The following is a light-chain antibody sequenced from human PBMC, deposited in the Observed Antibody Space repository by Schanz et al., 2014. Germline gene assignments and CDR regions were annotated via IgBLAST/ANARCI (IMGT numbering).Light chain of an antibody. J-gene: IGLJ2*01. CDR3: AAWDDSLNGVV. V-gene: IGLV1-44*01. CDR1: TSNIGSNS. Sequence: QSVLTQPPSTSGTPGQRVTISCSGSTSNIGSNSVNWYHHLPGTAPKLLIYSTYNRPSGVPDRFSGSKSGTSASLAISGLQSEDEADYYCAAWDDSLNGVVFGGGTKLTVL. CDR2: STY.